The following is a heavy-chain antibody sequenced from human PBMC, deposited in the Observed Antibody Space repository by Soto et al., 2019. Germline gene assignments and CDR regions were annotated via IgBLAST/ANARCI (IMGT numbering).Heavy chain of an antibody. Sequence: QVQLVQSGAEVKKPGASVKVSCKASGYTFTGYYMHWVRQAPGQGLEWMGWINPNSGGTNYAQKFQGRVTMSRDTSISTAYMELSRLRSDDTAVYYCARGKRLTMVRGAHFWFDPWGQGTLVTVSS. CDR2: INPNSGGT. V-gene: IGHV1-2*02. D-gene: IGHD3-10*01. J-gene: IGHJ5*02. CDR3: ARGKRLTMVRGAHFWFDP. CDR1: GYTFTGYY.